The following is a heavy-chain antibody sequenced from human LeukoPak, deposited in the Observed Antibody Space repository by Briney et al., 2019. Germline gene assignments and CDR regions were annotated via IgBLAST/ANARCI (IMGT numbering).Heavy chain of an antibody. D-gene: IGHD6-19*01. CDR1: GFTFSIYS. CDR3: ARAGSSGWYSRNFDY. Sequence: KAGGSLRLSCPPSGFTFSIYSMNWVRQAPGKGLEWVSSISSRSSYIYYADSVKGRFTISRDNAKNSLYLQMNSLRAEDTAVYYCARAGSSGWYSRNFDYWGQGTLVTVSS. CDR2: ISSRSSYI. J-gene: IGHJ4*02. V-gene: IGHV3-21*01.